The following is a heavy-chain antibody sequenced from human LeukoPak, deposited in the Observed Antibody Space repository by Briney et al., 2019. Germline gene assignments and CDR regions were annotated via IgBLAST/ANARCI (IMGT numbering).Heavy chain of an antibody. CDR3: ARDRGSGWGFGEFDY. Sequence: GGSLRLSCVASGFTFNNYAMNWVRQSPGKGLEWVSGFSGSGGSTYYADSVKGRFTISRDNSKNTLYLQMNSLTAEDTAVYYCARDRGSGWGFGEFDYWGQGTLVTVSS. J-gene: IGHJ4*02. V-gene: IGHV3-23*01. CDR2: FSGSGGST. CDR1: GFTFNNYA. D-gene: IGHD3-10*01.